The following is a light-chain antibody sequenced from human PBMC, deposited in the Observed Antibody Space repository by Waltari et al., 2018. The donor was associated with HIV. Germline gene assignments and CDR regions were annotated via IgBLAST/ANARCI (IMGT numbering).Light chain of an antibody. CDR2: WAS. CDR1: QNLFYSSNNKNY. CDR3: QQYYSTPPT. Sequence: DIVMTQSPDSLAVSLGGRTTINCKSSQNLFYSSNNKNYLAWYHHKPGQPPKLLFYWASTRESGVPDRFSGSGSGTNFTLTISSLQADDVAVYFCQQYYSTPPTFGQGTKLEI. J-gene: IGKJ2*01. V-gene: IGKV4-1*01.